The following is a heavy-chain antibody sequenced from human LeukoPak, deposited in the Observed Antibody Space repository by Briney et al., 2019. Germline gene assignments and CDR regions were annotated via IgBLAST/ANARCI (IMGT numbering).Heavy chain of an antibody. CDR2: ISGSGGST. J-gene: IGHJ3*02. CDR3: AKDGGYYYDSSGYYLDAVDI. D-gene: IGHD3-22*01. Sequence: GGSLRLSCAASGFTFSSYAMSWVRQAPGKGLEWVSAISGSGGSTYYADSVKGRFTISRDNSKNTLYLQMNSLRAEDTAVYYCAKDGGYYYDSSGYYLDAVDIWGQGTMVTVSS. V-gene: IGHV3-23*01. CDR1: GFTFSSYA.